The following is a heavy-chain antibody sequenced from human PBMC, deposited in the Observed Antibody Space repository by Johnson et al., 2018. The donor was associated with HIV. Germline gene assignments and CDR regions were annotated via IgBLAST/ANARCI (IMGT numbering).Heavy chain of an antibody. CDR1: GFTFDDYA. J-gene: IGHJ3*01. CDR2: ITWDGDST. CDR3: ARVSDSDSN. D-gene: IGHD3-22*01. Sequence: QLVESGGVAIQPGGSLRLSCAASGFTFDDYAMHWVRQAPGKGLEWVSLITWDGDSTYYADSVKGRFTISRDNSKNTLYLQMNSLRAEDTAVYYCARVSDSDSNWGQGTMVTVSS. V-gene: IGHV3-43D*03.